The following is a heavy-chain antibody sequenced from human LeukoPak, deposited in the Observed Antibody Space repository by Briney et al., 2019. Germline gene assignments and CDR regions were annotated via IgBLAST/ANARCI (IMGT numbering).Heavy chain of an antibody. V-gene: IGHV3-23*01. CDR3: ARDGYCSSTSCYTEKYYYYYGMDV. CDR2: ISGSGSST. J-gene: IGHJ6*02. CDR1: GFTFSSYA. Sequence: GGSLRLSCAASGFTFSSYAMSWVRQAPGKGLEWVSAISGSGSSTYYADSVKGRFTISRDNSKNTLYLQMNSLRAEDTAVYYCARDGYCSSTSCYTEKYYYYYGMDVWGQGTTVTVSS. D-gene: IGHD2-2*02.